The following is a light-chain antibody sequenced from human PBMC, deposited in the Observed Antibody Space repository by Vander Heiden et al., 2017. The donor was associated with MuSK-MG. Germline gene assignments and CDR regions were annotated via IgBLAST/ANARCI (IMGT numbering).Light chain of an antibody. CDR3: CSNAGSSTV. Sequence: QSALTPPASVSGSPGQSITISCIGISSDVGNFVSWYQQHPGKAPKVMIYEASKRPSGVSNRFSGSKSGNTASLTISGLQAEDEADYYCCSNAGSSTVFGGGTKLTVL. J-gene: IGLJ3*02. CDR1: SSDVGNF. V-gene: IGLV2-23*01. CDR2: EAS.